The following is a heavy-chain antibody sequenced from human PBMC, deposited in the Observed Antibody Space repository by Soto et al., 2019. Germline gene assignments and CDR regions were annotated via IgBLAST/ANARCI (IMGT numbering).Heavy chain of an antibody. J-gene: IGHJ6*02. D-gene: IGHD1-1*01. CDR1: GYTFSIYD. V-gene: IGHV3-48*03. CDR3: ARNSPDKAGKNVYYYYGMDV. Sequence: PGGSLRLSCAASGYTFSIYDMNWVRQAPGKGLEWVSYISTSATIIYYADSVKGRFTISRDNAKNSLYLQMNSLRAEDTAVYYCARNSPDKAGKNVYYYYGMDVWGQGTTVTVSS. CDR2: ISTSATII.